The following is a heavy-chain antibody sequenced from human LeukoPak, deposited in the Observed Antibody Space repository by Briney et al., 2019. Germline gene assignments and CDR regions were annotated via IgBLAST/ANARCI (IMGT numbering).Heavy chain of an antibody. J-gene: IGHJ6*02. CDR2: FDPEDGET. CDR3: ATGAPSARDYYYYYGMDV. V-gene: IGHV1-24*01. Sequence: ASVTVSCKVSGYTLTELSMHWVRQAPGKGLEWMGGFDPEDGETIYAQKFQGRVTMTEDTSTDTAYMELSSLRSEDTAVYYCATGAPSARDYYYYYGMDVWGQGTTVTVSS. D-gene: IGHD1-26*01. CDR1: GYTLTELS.